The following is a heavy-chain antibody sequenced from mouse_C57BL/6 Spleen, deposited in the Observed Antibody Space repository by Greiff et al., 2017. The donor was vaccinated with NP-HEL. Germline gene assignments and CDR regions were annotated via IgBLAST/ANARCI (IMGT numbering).Heavy chain of an antibody. D-gene: IGHD2-5*01. CDR3: ASSRDYSNLDY. J-gene: IGHJ2*01. Sequence: QVQLQQPGAELVKPGASVKLSCKASGYTFTSYWMHWVKQRPGQGLEWIGMIHPNSGSTKYNEKFKSKATLTVDKSSSTAYMQLSSQTSEASAVYYCASSRDYSNLDYWGQGTTLTVSS. CDR1: GYTFTSYW. V-gene: IGHV1-64*01. CDR2: IHPNSGST.